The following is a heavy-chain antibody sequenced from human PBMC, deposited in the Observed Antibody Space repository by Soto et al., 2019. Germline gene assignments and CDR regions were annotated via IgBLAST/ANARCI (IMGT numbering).Heavy chain of an antibody. V-gene: IGHV1-18*01. CDR3: AMVDNFVTPPPQDV. CDR1: GYIFVNYG. J-gene: IGHJ6*02. D-gene: IGHD3-16*02. Sequence: QVQLVQSGDEVRKPGSSVKVSCKASGYIFVNYGIAWVRQAPGQGLEWMGWLSPYSGNTHYASKVQGRLTMTTDTSTSTAYMDLGSLTSGDTAVYYCAMVDNFVTPPPQDVWGQGTTVTVSS. CDR2: LSPYSGNT.